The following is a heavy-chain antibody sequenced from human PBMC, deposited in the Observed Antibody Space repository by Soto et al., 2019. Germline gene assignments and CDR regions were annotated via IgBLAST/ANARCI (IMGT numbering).Heavy chain of an antibody. CDR3: ARDQVILTGYYRFSWFDP. CDR2: IIPIFGTA. CDR1: GGTFSSYA. J-gene: IGHJ5*02. Sequence: SVKVSCKSSGGTFSSYAINWVRQAPGQGLEWMGGIIPIFGTANYAQKFQGRVTITADESTSTAYMELSSLRSEDTAVYYCARDQVILTGYYRFSWFDPWGQGTLVTVSS. D-gene: IGHD3-9*01. V-gene: IGHV1-69*13.